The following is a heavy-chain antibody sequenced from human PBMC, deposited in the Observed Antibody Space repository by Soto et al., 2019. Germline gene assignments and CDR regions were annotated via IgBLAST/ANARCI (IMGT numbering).Heavy chain of an antibody. CDR3: ARDTYYYDSSGYYYYYYYMDV. D-gene: IGHD3-22*01. V-gene: IGHV3-33*01. Sequence: GGSLRLSCAASGFTFSSYSMHWVRQAPGKGLEWVAVIWYDGSNKYYADSVKGRFTISRDNSKNTLYLQMNSLRAEDTAVYYCARDTYYYDSSGYYYYYYYMDVWGKGTTVTVSS. J-gene: IGHJ6*03. CDR2: IWYDGSNK. CDR1: GFTFSSYS.